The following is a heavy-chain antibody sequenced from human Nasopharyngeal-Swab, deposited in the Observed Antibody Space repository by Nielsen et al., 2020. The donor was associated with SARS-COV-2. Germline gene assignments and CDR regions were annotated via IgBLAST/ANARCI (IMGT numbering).Heavy chain of an antibody. Sequence: KVSCKGSGYSFTSYWIAWVRQMPGKGLEWMGIIYPRDSDTRYSPSFQGQVTISADKSISTAYLQWSSLKASDTAMYYCVRHEGVATSVKYYFQYGRDVWGQGTMVTVPS. V-gene: IGHV5-51*01. CDR3: VRHEGVATSVKYYFQYGRDV. CDR2: IYPRDSDT. CDR1: GYSFTSYW. D-gene: IGHD5-12*01. J-gene: IGHJ6*02.